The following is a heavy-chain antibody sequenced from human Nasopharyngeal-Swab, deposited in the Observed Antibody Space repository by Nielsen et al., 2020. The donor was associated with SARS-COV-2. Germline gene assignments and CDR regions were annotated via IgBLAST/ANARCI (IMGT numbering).Heavy chain of an antibody. CDR3: AKDLGYSYGSVGMDV. Sequence: GESLKISCAASGFTFSSDAMSWVRQAPGKGLEWVAVISYDGSNKYYADSVKGRFTISRDNSKNTLYLQMNSLRAEDTAVYYCAKDLGYSYGSVGMDVWGQGTTVTVSS. CDR1: GFTFSSDA. CDR2: ISYDGSNK. D-gene: IGHD5-18*01. V-gene: IGHV3-30*18. J-gene: IGHJ6*02.